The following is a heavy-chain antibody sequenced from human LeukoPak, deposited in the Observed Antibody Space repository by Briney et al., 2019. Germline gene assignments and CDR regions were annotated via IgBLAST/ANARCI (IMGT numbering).Heavy chain of an antibody. D-gene: IGHD3-10*01. CDR1: GFTFSNAW. J-gene: IGHJ4*02. V-gene: IGHV3-15*01. Sequence: AGGSLRLSCAASGFTFSNAWMSWVRQAPGKGLEWVGRIKSKTDGGTTDYAAPVKGRFTISRDDSKNTLYLQMNSLKTEDTAVYYCTTDSGLLWFGELSYCFDYWGQGTLVTVSS. CDR3: TTDSGLLWFGELSYCFDY. CDR2: IKSKTDGGTT.